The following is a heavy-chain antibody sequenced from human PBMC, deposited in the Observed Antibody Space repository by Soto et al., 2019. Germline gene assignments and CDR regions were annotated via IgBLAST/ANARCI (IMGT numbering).Heavy chain of an antibody. V-gene: IGHV4-59*01. Sequence: SETLSLTCTVSGGSISSYYWSWIRQPPGKGLEWIGYIYYSGSTNYNPSLKSRVTISVDTSKNQFSLKLSSVTAADTAVYYCARELSGYSSSWYYYYMDVWGKGTTVTVSS. CDR1: GGSISSYY. D-gene: IGHD6-13*01. J-gene: IGHJ6*03. CDR2: IYYSGST. CDR3: ARELSGYSSSWYYYYMDV.